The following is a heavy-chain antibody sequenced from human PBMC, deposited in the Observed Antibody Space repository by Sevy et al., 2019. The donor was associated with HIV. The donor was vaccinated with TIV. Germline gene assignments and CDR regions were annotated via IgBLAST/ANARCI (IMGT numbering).Heavy chain of an antibody. Sequence: GGSLRLSCAASGFTLSDYAMHWVRQAPGKGLEYVSGISSHGGYIFYANSVKGSFTISRDTSKNTLYLQMGSLRGEDMAVYYCAREDRAEAGTGGFDYWGLGTLVTVSS. CDR3: AREDRAEAGTGGFDY. V-gene: IGHV3-64*01. CDR2: ISSHGGYI. J-gene: IGHJ4*02. D-gene: IGHD6-19*01. CDR1: GFTLSDYA.